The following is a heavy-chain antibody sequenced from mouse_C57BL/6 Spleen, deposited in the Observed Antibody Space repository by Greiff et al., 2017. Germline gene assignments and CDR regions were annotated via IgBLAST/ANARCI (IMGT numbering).Heavy chain of an antibody. D-gene: IGHD2-4*01. V-gene: IGHV1-62-2*01. CDR3: ASHKEGDNDVPLFDY. CDR2: FYSGCGSI. Sequence: VQLQQSGAELVKPGASVKLSCKASGHTFTEYIIHWVKQRSGQGPEWIGWFYSGCGSIKHNEKFKDKATLTADKYSITVYMELSRMTSEDYAVDVCASHKEGDNDVPLFDYWGQGTLVTVSA. J-gene: IGHJ3*01. CDR1: GHTFTEYI.